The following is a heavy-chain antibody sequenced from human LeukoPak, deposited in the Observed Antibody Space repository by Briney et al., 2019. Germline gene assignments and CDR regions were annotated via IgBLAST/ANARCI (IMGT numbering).Heavy chain of an antibody. CDR1: GGTFSSYA. J-gene: IGHJ6*02. D-gene: IGHD3-3*01. Sequence: WASVKVSCKASGGTFSSYAISWVRQAPGQGLEWMGRIIPILGIANYAQKFQGRVTITADKSTSTAYVELSSLRSEDTAVYYCARGARFLEWSYDYYYYGMDVWGQGTTVTVSS. CDR2: IIPILGIA. CDR3: ARGARFLEWSYDYYYYGMDV. V-gene: IGHV1-69*10.